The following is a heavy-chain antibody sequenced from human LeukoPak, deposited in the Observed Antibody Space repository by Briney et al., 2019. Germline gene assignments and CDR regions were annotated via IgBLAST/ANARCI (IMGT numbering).Heavy chain of an antibody. J-gene: IGHJ6*02. D-gene: IGHD6-13*01. Sequence: PSETLSLTCTVSGGSISSSSYYWGWIRQPPGRGLEWIGSIYYSGSAYYNPSLKSRVTISVDTSKNQFSLKLSSVTAADTAVYYCASTIAAAGIAPNYYYYGMDVWGQGTTVTVSS. CDR1: GGSISSSSYY. CDR3: ASTIAAAGIAPNYYYYGMDV. V-gene: IGHV4-39*07. CDR2: IYYSGSA.